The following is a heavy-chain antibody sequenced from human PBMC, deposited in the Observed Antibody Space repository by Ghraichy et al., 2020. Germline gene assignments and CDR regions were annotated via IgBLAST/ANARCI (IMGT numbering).Heavy chain of an antibody. V-gene: IGHV3-7*01. D-gene: IGHD5/OR15-5a*01. CDR1: RFTFGNYW. CDR2: IKEDGSVK. J-gene: IGHJ3*02. Sequence: ETLSLTCAASRFTFGNYWMTWVRQAPGKGLEWVANIKEDGSVKYYVDSVKGRFTISRDNAKNSLYLQMNTLRAEDTAVYYCARDVSAFDIWGQGTMVTVSS. CDR3: ARDVSAFDI.